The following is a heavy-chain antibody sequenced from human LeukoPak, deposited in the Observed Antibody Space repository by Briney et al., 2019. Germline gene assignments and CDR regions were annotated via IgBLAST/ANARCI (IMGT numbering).Heavy chain of an antibody. CDR1: GYTSTSYD. D-gene: IGHD3-22*01. V-gene: IGHV1-8*01. CDR3: ARGMGSGSYSAAYYFDY. J-gene: IGHJ4*02. CDR2: MNPNRGNT. Sequence: ASVKVSCKASGYTSTSYDINWVRQAPGQGLEWMGWMNPNRGNTGYAQKFQGRVTMTTNTSISTAYMELSSLRSEDTAVYYCARGMGSGSYSAAYYFDYWGQGTLVTVSS.